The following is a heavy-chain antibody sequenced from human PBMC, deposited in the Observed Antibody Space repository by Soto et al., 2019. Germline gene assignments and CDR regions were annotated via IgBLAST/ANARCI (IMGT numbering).Heavy chain of an antibody. D-gene: IGHD6-19*01. J-gene: IGHJ6*02. Sequence: QVQLQESGPGLVKPSETLSLTCTVSGGSISSYYWSWIRQPPGKGLEWIGYIYYSGSTNYNPSLKSRVTISVDTSKNQFSLKLSSVTAADTAVYYCARGSSGWPGDYYYGMDVWGQGTTVTVSS. V-gene: IGHV4-59*01. CDR3: ARGSSGWPGDYYYGMDV. CDR2: IYYSGST. CDR1: GGSISSYY.